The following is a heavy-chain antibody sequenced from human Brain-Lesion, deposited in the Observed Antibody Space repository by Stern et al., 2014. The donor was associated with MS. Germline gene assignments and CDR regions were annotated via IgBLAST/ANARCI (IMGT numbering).Heavy chain of an antibody. CDR3: ARELPDLNAFDI. J-gene: IGHJ3*02. V-gene: IGHV4-4*02. CDR2: IYHSGGT. D-gene: IGHD1-14*01. Sequence: VHLVESGPGLVKPSGTLSLTCAVSGGSISSSNWGSWVRQSPGKGLGWIGGIYHSGGTKYSPSFESRVIISVDKSKNQFSLKLSYVTAADTAVYYCARELPDLNAFDIWGQGTMVTVSS. CDR1: GGSISSSNW.